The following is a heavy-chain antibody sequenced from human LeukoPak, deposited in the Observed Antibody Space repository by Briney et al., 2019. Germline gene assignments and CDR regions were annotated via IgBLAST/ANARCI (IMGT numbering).Heavy chain of an antibody. J-gene: IGHJ3*02. CDR2: IYSDGRT. Sequence: PGGSLRLSCAASGFTVSSNYMSWVRQAAGKGLEWVSEIYSDGRTYYAASVKGRFSISIDNSKNTVYLQMSSLRAEDKAVYYCARELREHGVFDIWGQGTLVTVSS. V-gene: IGHV3-53*01. CDR1: GFTVSSNY. CDR3: ARELREHGVFDI. D-gene: IGHD1-26*01.